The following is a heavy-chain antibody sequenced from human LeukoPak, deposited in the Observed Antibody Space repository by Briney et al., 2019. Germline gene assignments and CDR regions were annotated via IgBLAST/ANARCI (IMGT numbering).Heavy chain of an antibody. Sequence: GGSLRLSCAASGFTFRDYYMSWIRQAPGKGLEWLSYISSSGSTTYYTDSVKGRFTISRDNAKDSLYLQMNSLRAEDTAVYYCAELGITMIGGVWGKGTTVTISS. V-gene: IGHV3-11*04. J-gene: IGHJ6*04. CDR1: GFTFRDYY. CDR2: ISSSGSTT. D-gene: IGHD3-10*02. CDR3: AELGITMIGGV.